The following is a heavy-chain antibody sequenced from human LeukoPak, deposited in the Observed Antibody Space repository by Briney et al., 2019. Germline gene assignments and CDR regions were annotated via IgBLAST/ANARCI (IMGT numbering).Heavy chain of an antibody. D-gene: IGHD4-17*01. CDR2: ISCSGGST. CDR1: GFTFSSYA. V-gene: IGHV3-23*01. J-gene: IGHJ6*02. CDR3: AKGTVTTPDYYYGMDV. Sequence: GGSLRLSCAASGFTFSSYAISWVRQAPGKGLEWVSAISCSGGSTYYADSVKGRFTISRDNSKNTLYLQMNSLRAEDTAVYYCAKGTVTTPDYYYGMDVWGQGTAVTVSS.